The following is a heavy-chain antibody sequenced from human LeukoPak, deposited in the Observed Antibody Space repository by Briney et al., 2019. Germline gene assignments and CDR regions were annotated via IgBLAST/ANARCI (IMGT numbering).Heavy chain of an antibody. CDR2: ISPNSGGT. CDR1: GYTFTGYH. J-gene: IGHJ5*02. CDR3: ARGDCSTISCPFDP. D-gene: IGHD2-2*01. V-gene: IGHV1-2*02. Sequence: ASVKVSCKASGYTFTGYHIHWVRQAPGQGLEWMGWISPNSGGTKYAQNFQGRVTMTRDTSISTAYMELNRLRSDDTAVYYCARGDCSTISCPFDPWGQGTLVTVSS.